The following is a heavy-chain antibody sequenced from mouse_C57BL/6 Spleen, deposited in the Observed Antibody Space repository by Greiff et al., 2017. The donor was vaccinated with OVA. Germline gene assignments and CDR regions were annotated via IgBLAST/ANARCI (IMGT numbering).Heavy chain of an antibody. J-gene: IGHJ4*01. D-gene: IGHD1-1*01. CDR3: ARDLVTTVVAYYAMDY. CDR2: ISSGSSTI. CDR1: GFTFSDYG. Sequence: EVQGVESGGGLVKPGGSLKLSCAASGFTFSDYGMHWVRQAPEKGLEWVAYISSGSSTIYYADTVKGRFTISRDNAKNTLFLQMTSLRSEDTAMYYCARDLVTTVVAYYAMDYWGQGTSVTVAS. V-gene: IGHV5-17*01.